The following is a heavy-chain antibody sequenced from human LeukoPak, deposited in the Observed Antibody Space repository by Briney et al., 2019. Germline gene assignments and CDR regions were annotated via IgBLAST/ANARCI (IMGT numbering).Heavy chain of an antibody. CDR2: ISSNGGST. CDR1: GFTFSYYS. CDR3: ARDLIPHQYYFDY. D-gene: IGHD3-16*01. Sequence: PGGSLRLSCSASGFTFSYYSMHWVRQAPGKGLEYVSAISSNGGSTYYADSVKGRFTISRDNSKNTLYLQMSSLKPEDTAVYYCARDLIPHQYYFDYWGQGTLVTVSS. V-gene: IGHV3-64D*06. J-gene: IGHJ4*02.